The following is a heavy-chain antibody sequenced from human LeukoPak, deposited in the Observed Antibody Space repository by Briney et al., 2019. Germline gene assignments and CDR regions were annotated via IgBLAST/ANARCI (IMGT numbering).Heavy chain of an antibody. D-gene: IGHD3-22*01. J-gene: IGHJ4*02. CDR3: ARDTYSYDSSGYSSFDY. CDR1: GCSISSYY. Sequence: SETLSLTCTVSGCSISSYYWSWIRQAAGKGLEWIGRIHTSGSTNYNPSLKSRVTMSVDTSKNQFSLKLNSVTAADTAVYYCARDTYSYDSSGYSSFDYWGQGTLVTVSS. V-gene: IGHV4-4*07. CDR2: IHTSGST.